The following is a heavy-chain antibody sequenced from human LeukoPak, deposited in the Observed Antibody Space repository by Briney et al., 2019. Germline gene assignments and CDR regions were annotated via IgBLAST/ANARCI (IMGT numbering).Heavy chain of an antibody. CDR3: ARDRRGSRPSYYFDY. D-gene: IGHD3-16*01. CDR1: GGTFSNYA. Sequence: GASVKVSCKASGGTFSNYAISWVRQAPGQELEWMGRIIPTLGLANYPQKFQGRLTITADKSTSTAYMKLSSLTSEDTAVYYCARDRRGSRPSYYFDYWGQGTLVTVSS. CDR2: IIPTLGLA. V-gene: IGHV1-69*04. J-gene: IGHJ4*02.